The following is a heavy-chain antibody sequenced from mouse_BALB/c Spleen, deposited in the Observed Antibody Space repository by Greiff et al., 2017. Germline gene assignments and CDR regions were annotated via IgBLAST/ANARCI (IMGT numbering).Heavy chain of an antibody. CDR2: IYPGNSDT. V-gene: IGHV1-5*01. J-gene: IGHJ4*01. CDR3: TAPEVYYRYDVEDYYAMDY. Sequence: EVQLQQSGTVLARPGASVKMSCKASGYSFTSYWMHWVKQRPGQGLEWIGAIYPGNSDTSYNQKFKGKAKLTAVTSASTAYMELSSLTNEDSAVYYCTAPEVYYRYDVEDYYAMDYWGQGTSVTVSS. CDR1: GYSFTSYW. D-gene: IGHD2-14*01.